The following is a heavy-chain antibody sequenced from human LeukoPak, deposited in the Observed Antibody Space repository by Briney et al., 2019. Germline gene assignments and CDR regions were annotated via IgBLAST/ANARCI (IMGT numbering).Heavy chain of an antibody. D-gene: IGHD2-8*01. V-gene: IGHV3-23*01. J-gene: IGHJ4*02. CDR1: GFTFVNYA. CDR2: IGPAGTA. Sequence: GGSLRLSCVASGFTFVNYAMRWVRQARGKGLEWVSSIGPAGTAYYADSVRGRFTVSRDNSKNTLYLQRNSLRAEDTATYYCAKGFSNPFYYFDYWGQGALVTVSS. CDR3: AKGFSNPFYYFDY.